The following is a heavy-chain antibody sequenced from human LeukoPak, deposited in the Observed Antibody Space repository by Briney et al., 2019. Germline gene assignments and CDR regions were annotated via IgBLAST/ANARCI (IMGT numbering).Heavy chain of an antibody. CDR2: IYYSGST. CDR1: GGSISSNSYY. CDR3: AEIEMAGGY. D-gene: IGHD5-24*01. V-gene: IGHV4-39*07. J-gene: IGHJ4*02. Sequence: SETLSLTCTVSGGSISSNSYYWGWIRQPPGKGLEWIGNIYYSGSTYYNPSLKSRVTISIDTSKNQFSLNLSSVTAADTAVYYCAEIEMAGGYWGQGTLVTVSS.